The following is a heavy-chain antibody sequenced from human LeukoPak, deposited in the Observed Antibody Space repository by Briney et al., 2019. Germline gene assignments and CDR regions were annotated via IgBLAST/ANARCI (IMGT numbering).Heavy chain of an antibody. CDR2: IYPGDSDT. CDR1: GYSFTSYW. CDR3: ARGGYCSSTSCYEENWFDP. V-gene: IGHV5-51*01. J-gene: IGHJ5*02. D-gene: IGHD2-2*01. Sequence: GESLKISCKGSGYSFTSYWIGWVRQMPGKALARMGIIYPGDSDTRYSPSFQGQVTISADKSISTAYLQWSSLKASDTAMYYCARGGYCSSTSCYEENWFDPWGQGTLVTVSS.